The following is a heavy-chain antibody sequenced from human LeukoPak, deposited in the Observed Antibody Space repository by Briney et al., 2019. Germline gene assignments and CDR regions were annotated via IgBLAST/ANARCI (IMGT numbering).Heavy chain of an antibody. V-gene: IGHV3-21*01. Sequence: GGSLRLSCAASGFTFSSYSMNWVRQAPGKGLEWVSSISSSSSYIYYAGSVKGRFTISRDNAKNSLYLQMNSLRAEDTAVYYCARGVGFSMATHYFDYWGQGTLVTVSS. CDR1: GFTFSSYS. CDR3: ARGVGFSMATHYFDY. J-gene: IGHJ4*02. D-gene: IGHD5-24*01. CDR2: ISSSSSYI.